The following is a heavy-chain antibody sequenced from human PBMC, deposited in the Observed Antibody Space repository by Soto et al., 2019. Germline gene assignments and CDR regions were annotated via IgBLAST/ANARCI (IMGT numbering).Heavy chain of an antibody. J-gene: IGHJ6*02. D-gene: IGHD2-2*01. Sequence: EVQLVESGGGLVKPGGSLRLSCAASGFTFSSYSMNWVRQAPGKGLEWVSSISSSSSYIYYADSVKGRFTISRDNAKNSLYLQMNSLRAEDTAVYYCARDAGVVPAYGMDVWGQGTTVTFSS. CDR2: ISSSSSYI. V-gene: IGHV3-21*01. CDR3: ARDAGVVPAYGMDV. CDR1: GFTFSSYS.